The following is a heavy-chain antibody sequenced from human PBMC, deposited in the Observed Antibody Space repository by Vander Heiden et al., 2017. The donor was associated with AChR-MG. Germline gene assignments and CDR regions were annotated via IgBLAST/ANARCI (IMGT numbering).Heavy chain of an antibody. CDR1: GFTFSSYA. CDR2: INDGGTS. J-gene: IGHJ4*02. Sequence: EVQLLESGGGLVQPGGSLRLSCAASGFTFSSYAMSWVRQAPGKGLEWISAINDGGTSYACRFTISRDNSKNTLYLQMNSLRAEDTAVYYCAKDPAPYWYDSSGHYYKAPFDYWGQGTLVTVST. CDR3: AKDPAPYWYDSSGHYYKAPFDY. V-gene: IGHV3-66*01. D-gene: IGHD3-22*01.